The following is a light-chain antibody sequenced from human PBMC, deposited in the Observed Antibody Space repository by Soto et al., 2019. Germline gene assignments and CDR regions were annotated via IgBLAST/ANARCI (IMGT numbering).Light chain of an antibody. CDR2: GNI. V-gene: IGLV1-40*01. Sequence: QSVLTQPPSVSGAPGQRVTISCTGSSSNIGAGYDVHWYQQRPGTAPKLLIFGNINRPSGVPDRFSGSKSGTSASLAITGLQAEDEGDYYSQSYDSTLRARYVFGTGTKLTVL. J-gene: IGLJ1*01. CDR1: SSNIGAGYD. CDR3: QSYDSTLRARYV.